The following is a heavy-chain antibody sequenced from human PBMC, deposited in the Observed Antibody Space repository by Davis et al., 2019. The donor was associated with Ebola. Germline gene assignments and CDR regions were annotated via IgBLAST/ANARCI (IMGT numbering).Heavy chain of an antibody. J-gene: IGHJ5*02. CDR1: GGSISSYY. V-gene: IGHV4-59*08. Sequence: PLETLSLTCTVSGGSISSYYWSWIRQPPGKGLEWIGYIYYSGSTNYNPSLKSRVTISVDTSKNQFSLKLSSVTAADTAVYYCARLRIAAAGTWFDPWGQGTLVTVSS. CDR3: ARLRIAAAGTWFDP. D-gene: IGHD6-13*01. CDR2: IYYSGST.